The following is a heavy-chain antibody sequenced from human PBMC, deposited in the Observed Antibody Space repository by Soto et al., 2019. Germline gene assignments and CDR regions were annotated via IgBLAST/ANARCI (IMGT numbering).Heavy chain of an antibody. CDR3: ARGGRYSYGYRIPFDY. V-gene: IGHV4-34*01. Sequence: PSETLSLTCAVYGGSFSGYYWSWIRQPPGKGLEWIGEINHSGSTNYNPSLKSRVTISVDTSKNQFSLKLSSVTAADTAVYYCARGGRYSYGYRIPFDYWGQGTLVTVSS. CDR2: INHSGST. D-gene: IGHD5-18*01. CDR1: GGSFSGYY. J-gene: IGHJ4*02.